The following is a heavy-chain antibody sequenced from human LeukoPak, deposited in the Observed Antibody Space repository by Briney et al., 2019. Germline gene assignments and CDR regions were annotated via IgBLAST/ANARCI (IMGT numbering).Heavy chain of an antibody. J-gene: IGHJ4*02. CDR3: ASSYGISAYYPFDY. Sequence: PGGSLRLSCVASGFAFRNNAMSGVRQAPGKGLEWVSLISDSGGSTYYADSVKGRFTISRDNSKKTLYLQMTTLRAEDTAVYYCASSYGISAYYPFDYSGQGTLVTVFS. V-gene: IGHV3-23*01. D-gene: IGHD3-22*01. CDR1: GFAFRNNA. CDR2: ISDSGGST.